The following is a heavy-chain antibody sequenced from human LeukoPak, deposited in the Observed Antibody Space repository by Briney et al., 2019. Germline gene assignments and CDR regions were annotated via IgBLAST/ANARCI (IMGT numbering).Heavy chain of an antibody. Sequence: ASVKVSCKVSGYTLTELSMHWVRQAPGKGLEWTGAFDPEDGETIYAQKFQGRVTMTEDTSTDTAYMELSSLRPEDTAVYYCATDKTGSSSWDAFDIWGQGTMVTVSS. CDR3: ATDKTGSSSWDAFDI. V-gene: IGHV1-24*01. CDR1: GYTLTELS. D-gene: IGHD6-13*01. CDR2: FDPEDGET. J-gene: IGHJ3*02.